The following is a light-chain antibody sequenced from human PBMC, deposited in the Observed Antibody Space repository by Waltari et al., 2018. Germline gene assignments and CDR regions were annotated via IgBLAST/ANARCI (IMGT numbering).Light chain of an antibody. CDR2: DVP. J-gene: IGLJ3*02. Sequence: QSALAQPASVSGIPGQSISISCTGTSSDIGGYNYVFWYQQHSGKAPKVILYDVPYRPSGISNRFSGSKSGNTASLTIYGLQAEDEAYYYCSSYTSNISWVFGGGTKLTVL. CDR1: SSDIGGYNY. V-gene: IGLV2-14*03. CDR3: SSYTSNISWV.